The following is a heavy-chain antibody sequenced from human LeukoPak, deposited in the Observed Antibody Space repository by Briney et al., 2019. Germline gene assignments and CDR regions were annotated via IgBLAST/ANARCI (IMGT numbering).Heavy chain of an antibody. CDR1: GGSISSYY. CDR3: ARVATSLSYYYMDV. CDR2: IYYSGST. J-gene: IGHJ6*03. Sequence: PSETLSLTCTVSGGSISSYYWSWIRQPPGKGLEWIGYIYYSGSTNYNPSLKSRVTISVDTSKNQFSLKLSSVTAADTAVYYCARVATSLSYYYMDVWGKGTTVTVSS. D-gene: IGHD5-12*01. V-gene: IGHV4-59*01.